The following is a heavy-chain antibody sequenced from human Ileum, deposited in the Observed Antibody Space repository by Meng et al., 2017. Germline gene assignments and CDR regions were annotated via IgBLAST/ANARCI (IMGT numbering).Heavy chain of an antibody. CDR3: VRHDYCSGRGETCYPHFDV. D-gene: IGHD2-15*01. CDR1: GAPRNTGVR. V-gene: IGHV4-4*03. J-gene: IGHJ4*02. CDR2: VHPSGST. Sequence: QGQLTVRGPGVVPPPGSLSLTCVVSGAPRNTGVRLSGFGRAPGKGLEWIGEVHPSGSTHYNPSLQSRVTLSIDNSKKLFSVSLRSVTSADTAVYYCVRHDYCSGRGETCYPHFDVWGQGALVTVSS.